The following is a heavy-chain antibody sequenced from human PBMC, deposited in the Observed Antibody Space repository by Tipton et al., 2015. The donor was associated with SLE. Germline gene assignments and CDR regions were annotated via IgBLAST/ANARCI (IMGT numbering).Heavy chain of an antibody. V-gene: IGHV3-30*02. CDR1: GIRFSSYG. J-gene: IGHJ4*02. CDR3: ALIRRWELGPFDY. CDR2: IRYDEDKK. D-gene: IGHD1-26*01. Sequence: SLRLSCAVSGIRFSSYGMHWVRQAPGKGLEWVAFIRYDEDKKFHADSVKGRFTISRDNFKNTLYLQMNSLRTEDTAMYYCALIRRWELGPFDYWGQGTLVTVSP.